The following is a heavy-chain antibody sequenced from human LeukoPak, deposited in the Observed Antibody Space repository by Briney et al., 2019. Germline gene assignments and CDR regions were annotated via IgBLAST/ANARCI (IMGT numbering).Heavy chain of an antibody. CDR3: AQFGPGMAVGDY. CDR1: GFTFSSYA. V-gene: IGHV3-23*01. D-gene: IGHD2-8*01. CDR2: ISDSRTST. J-gene: IGHJ4*02. Sequence: GGSLRLSCVASGFTFSSYAMRWFRQAPGKGLEWVSAISDSRTSTYYADSVKGRFTISRDNSKNTLYLQMNSLRAEDTAVYYCAQFGPGMAVGDYWGQGTLVTVSS.